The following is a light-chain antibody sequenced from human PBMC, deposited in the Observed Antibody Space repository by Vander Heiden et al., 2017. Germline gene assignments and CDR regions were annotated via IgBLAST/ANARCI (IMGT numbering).Light chain of an antibody. CDR2: GAS. J-gene: IGKJ2*01. V-gene: IGKV3-15*01. CDR1: QSVSSN. CDR3: QQDNNCPMA. Sequence: EIVMTQSPATLSVSPGERATLSCRASQSVSSNLAWYQQKPGQAPRLLIYGASTRATGIPARFSGSGSGTEFTLTISSLQSADFAVYYCQQDNNCPMAFGQGTKLEIK.